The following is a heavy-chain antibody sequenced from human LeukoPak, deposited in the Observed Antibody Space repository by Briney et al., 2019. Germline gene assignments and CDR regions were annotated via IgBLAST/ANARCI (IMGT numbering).Heavy chain of an antibody. CDR2: FSSRDDST. D-gene: IGHD5-18*01. CDR1: GFTFNIYT. J-gene: IGHJ4*02. V-gene: IGHV3-23*01. Sequence: PGGSLRLSCAASGFTFNIYTMSWVRQAPGKGLEWVSGFSSRDDSTYYADSVKGRFTISRDNSKNTLYLQMNSLRAEDTAVYYCAKENSYGYGLIDYWGQGTLVTVSS. CDR3: AKENSYGYGLIDY.